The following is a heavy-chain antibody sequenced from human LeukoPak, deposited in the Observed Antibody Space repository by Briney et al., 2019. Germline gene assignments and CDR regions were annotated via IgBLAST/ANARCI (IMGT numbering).Heavy chain of an antibody. J-gene: IGHJ4*02. D-gene: IGHD6-19*01. CDR2: ISWNSGSI. CDR1: GFTFDDYA. V-gene: IGHV3-9*01. CDR3: AKDIRIAVAGFSAGFDY. Sequence: GGSLRLSCAASGFTFDDYAMRWVRPAPGKSLEWVSGISWNSGSIGYADSVKGRSTISRDNAKNSLYLQMNSLRAEDTALYYCAKDIRIAVAGFSAGFDYWGQGTLVTVSS.